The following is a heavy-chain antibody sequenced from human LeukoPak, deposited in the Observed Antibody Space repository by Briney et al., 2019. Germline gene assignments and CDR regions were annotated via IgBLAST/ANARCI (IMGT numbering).Heavy chain of an antibody. Sequence: QPGGSLRLSCAASGFTFSSYAMHWVRQAPGKGLEWVAVISYDGSNKYYADSVKGRFTISRDNSKNTLYLQMNSLRAEDTAVYYCARDRVRGITVSYYYMDVWGKGTTVTVSS. CDR3: ARDRVRGITVSYYYMDV. J-gene: IGHJ6*03. CDR2: ISYDGSNK. CDR1: GFTFSSYA. D-gene: IGHD3-10*01. V-gene: IGHV3-30*04.